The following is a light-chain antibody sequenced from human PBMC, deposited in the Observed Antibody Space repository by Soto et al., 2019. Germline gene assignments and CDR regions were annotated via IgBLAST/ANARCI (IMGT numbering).Light chain of an antibody. J-gene: IGLJ1*01. V-gene: IGLV2-14*01. CDR1: SSDVGAYNY. CDR3: FSHRGGDSHV. Sequence: QSALTQPASVSGSPGQSITISCTGTSSDVGAYNYVSWYQQYPGKAPELMIYGVTNRTSGVSNRFSGSKTGNTASLTISGLQAEDEADYYCFSHRGGDSHVFGTGTKVTVL. CDR2: GVT.